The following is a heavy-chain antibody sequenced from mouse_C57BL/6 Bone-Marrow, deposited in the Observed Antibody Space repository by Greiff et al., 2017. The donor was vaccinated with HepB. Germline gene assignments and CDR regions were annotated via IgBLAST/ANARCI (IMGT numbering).Heavy chain of an antibody. D-gene: IGHD2-4*01. J-gene: IGHJ3*01. Sequence: EVMLVESGGGLVQPGGSLKLSCAASGFTFSDYGMAWVRQAPRKEPEWVAFISNLAYSIYYADTVTGRFTISRENAKNTLYLEMSSLRSEDTAMYYCARQGGYDFWFAYWGQGTLVTVSA. CDR1: GFTFSDYG. V-gene: IGHV5-15*04. CDR2: ISNLAYSI. CDR3: ARQGGYDFWFAY.